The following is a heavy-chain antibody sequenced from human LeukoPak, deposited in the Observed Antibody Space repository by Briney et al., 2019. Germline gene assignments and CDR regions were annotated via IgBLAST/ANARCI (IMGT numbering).Heavy chain of an antibody. J-gene: IGHJ4*02. CDR3: ATYRQVLLPFES. V-gene: IGHV3-7*03. CDR2: VRQDGRET. Sequence: GGSLRLSCAGSGFTFSTYWMTWVRQAPGKGLEWVSNVRQDGRETFYVDSVRGRFTISRDNSKSILSLQMNSLRAEDTAIYYCATYRQVLLPFESWGQGALGTVSS. D-gene: IGHD5-18*01. CDR1: GFTFSTYW.